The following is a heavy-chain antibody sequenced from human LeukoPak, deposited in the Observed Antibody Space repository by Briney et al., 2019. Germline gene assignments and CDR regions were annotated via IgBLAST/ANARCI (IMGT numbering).Heavy chain of an antibody. V-gene: IGHV3-21*04. CDR1: GFTFSSYS. D-gene: IGHD3-10*01. CDR2: ISSSSSYI. Sequence: GGSLRLSCAASGFTFSSYSMNWVRQAPGKGLEWVSSISSSSSYIYYADSVKGRFTISRDNAKNSLYLQMNSLGAEDTAVYYCARGGAGDYFDYWGQGTLVTVSS. CDR3: ARGGAGDYFDY. J-gene: IGHJ4*02.